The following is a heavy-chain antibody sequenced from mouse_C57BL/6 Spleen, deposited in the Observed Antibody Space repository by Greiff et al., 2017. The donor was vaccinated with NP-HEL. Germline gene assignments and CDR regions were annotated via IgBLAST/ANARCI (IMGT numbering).Heavy chain of an antibody. V-gene: IGHV14-2*01. CDR2: IDPEDGET. D-gene: IGHD2-4*01. J-gene: IGHJ4*01. CDR1: GFNIKDYY. CDR3: ARSDYDVDYSVDY. Sequence: DVKLVESGAELVKPGASVKLSCTASGFNIKDYYMHWVKQRTEQGLEWIGRIDPEDGETKYAPKFQGKATITADTSSNTAYLQLSSLTSEDTAVYYGARSDYDVDYSVDYWGQGTSVTVSS.